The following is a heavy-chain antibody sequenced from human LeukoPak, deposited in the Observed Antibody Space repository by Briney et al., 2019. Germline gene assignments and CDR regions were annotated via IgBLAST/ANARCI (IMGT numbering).Heavy chain of an antibody. CDR2: MNPNSGNT. J-gene: IGHJ3*02. CDR1: GYTFSSYD. V-gene: IGHV1-8*01. D-gene: IGHD3-22*01. Sequence: ASVKVSCKASGYTFSSYDINWVRQAPGQGLEWMGWMNPNSGNTGYAQELQGRVAMTRDTSISTAYMELSSLISDDTAVYYCTRGGTIYDTILEDPFDIWGQATMVTVCS. CDR3: TRGGTIYDTILEDPFDI.